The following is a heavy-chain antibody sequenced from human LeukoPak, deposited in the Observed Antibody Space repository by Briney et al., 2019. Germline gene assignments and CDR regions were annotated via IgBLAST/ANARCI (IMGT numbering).Heavy chain of an antibody. D-gene: IGHD7-27*01. V-gene: IGHV3-30-3*01. J-gene: IGHJ4*02. CDR1: GFTFSRHA. CDR2: ISYDGLAQ. Sequence: GGSLRLSCAASGFTFSRHAMHWVRQAPGKGLEWLAVISYDGLAQFRADSVKGRFTISRDNSKNTLYLQLNSLRADDTAVYYCARENWGSSGFDYWGQGTLVTVSS. CDR3: ARENWGSSGFDY.